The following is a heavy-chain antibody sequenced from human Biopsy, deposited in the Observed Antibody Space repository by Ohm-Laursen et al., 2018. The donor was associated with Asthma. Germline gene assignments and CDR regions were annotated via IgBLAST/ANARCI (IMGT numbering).Heavy chain of an antibody. CDR3: ARDRVSSPIRHGSGSYYLYNWFDP. Sequence: SVKVSCKASGDSFSNYAISWVRQAPGQGLEWMGGLIPVLGTPDHAQMFEGRVTITADESTSTAYMELSSLRSEDTAVYYCARDRVSSPIRHGSGSYYLYNWFDPWGQGTLVTVSS. J-gene: IGHJ5*02. CDR2: LIPVLGTP. D-gene: IGHD3-10*01. V-gene: IGHV1-69*13. CDR1: GDSFSNYA.